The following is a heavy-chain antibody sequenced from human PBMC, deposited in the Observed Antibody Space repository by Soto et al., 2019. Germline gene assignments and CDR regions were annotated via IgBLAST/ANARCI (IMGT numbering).Heavy chain of an antibody. D-gene: IGHD1-1*01. CDR1: GYAFTTYG. J-gene: IGHJ4*02. CDR2: ISAHNGNT. CDR3: ARGRYGDY. V-gene: IGHV1-18*01. Sequence: QVHLVQSGAEVKKPGASVKVSCQASGYAFTTYGITWVRQAPGQGLEWMGWISAHNGNTNYAQKLQGRVTVTRDTSTSNAYMELRSLRSEDTAVYYCARGRYGDYWGQGALVTVSS.